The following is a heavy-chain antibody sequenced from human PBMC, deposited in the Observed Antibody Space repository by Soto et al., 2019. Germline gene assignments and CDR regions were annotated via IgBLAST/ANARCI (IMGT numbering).Heavy chain of an antibody. D-gene: IGHD2-2*01. CDR3: ARDRGSSTSCYDEHWDY. J-gene: IGHJ4*02. V-gene: IGHV3-7*01. Sequence: EVQLVESGGGLVQPGGSLRLSCAASGVTFSSYWMSWVRQAPGKGMEWVANIKQDGSEKYYVDSVKGRFTISRDNAKNALYVQMNSLRAEDTAGYYCARDRGSSTSCYDEHWDYWGQGTLVSVSS. CDR2: IKQDGSEK. CDR1: GVTFSSYW.